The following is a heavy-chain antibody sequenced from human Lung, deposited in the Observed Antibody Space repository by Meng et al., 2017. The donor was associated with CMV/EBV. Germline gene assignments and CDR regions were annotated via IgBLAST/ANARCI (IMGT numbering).Heavy chain of an antibody. CDR2: ISSSSSYI. Sequence: GESXKISCAASGFTFTSYSMNWVRQAPGKGLEWVSSISSSSSYIHYADSVKGRFTISRDNAKNSASLQMNSLRAEDTAVYYCARPNPPSGGDWWFDLGGRGTXVTVSS. CDR3: ARPNPPSGGDWWFDL. CDR1: GFTFTSYS. D-gene: IGHD6-19*01. V-gene: IGHV3-21*01. J-gene: IGHJ2*01.